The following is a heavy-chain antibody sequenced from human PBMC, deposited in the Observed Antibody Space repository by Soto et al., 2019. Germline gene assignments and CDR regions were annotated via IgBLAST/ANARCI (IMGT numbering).Heavy chain of an antibody. J-gene: IGHJ6*02. V-gene: IGHV3-23*01. CDR1: GFTFSSYA. D-gene: IGHD3-9*01. CDR3: AKNVWGITIFGCMDV. CDR2: ISGSGGST. Sequence: EVQLLESGGGLVQPGGSLRLSCAASGFTFSSYAMSWVRQAPGKGLEWVSAISGSGGSTYYADSVKGLFTISRDNSKNTLYLQMNSLRAEDTAVYYCAKNVWGITIFGCMDVWGQGTTFTVSS.